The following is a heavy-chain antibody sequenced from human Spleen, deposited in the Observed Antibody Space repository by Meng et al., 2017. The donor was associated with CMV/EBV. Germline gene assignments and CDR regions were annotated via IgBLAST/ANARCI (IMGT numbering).Heavy chain of an antibody. V-gene: IGHV1-69*08. CDR2: IIPIIGTG. CDR1: GGTFSSYS. J-gene: IGHJ6*02. Sequence: SAKVSCKASGGTFSSYSITWIRQAPGQELEWMGRIIPIIGTGNHAQKFQGRVTITADKSTSTAYLELSSLTSEDTAVYYCARGPRNYGMDVWGQGTTVTVSS. CDR3: ARGPRNYGMDV.